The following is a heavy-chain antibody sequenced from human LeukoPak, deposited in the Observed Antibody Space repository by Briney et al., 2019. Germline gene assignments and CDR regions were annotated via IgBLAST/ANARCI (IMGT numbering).Heavy chain of an antibody. Sequence: GGSLRRSCAASGFTFSSYSMNWVRQAPGKGLEWVSSISSSSSYIYYADSVKGRFTISRDNAKNSLYLQMNSLRAEDTAVYYCARDPIYGSGSYEGDYWGQGTLVTVSS. CDR3: ARDPIYGSGSYEGDY. CDR2: ISSSSSYI. V-gene: IGHV3-21*01. J-gene: IGHJ4*02. CDR1: GFTFSSYS. D-gene: IGHD3-10*01.